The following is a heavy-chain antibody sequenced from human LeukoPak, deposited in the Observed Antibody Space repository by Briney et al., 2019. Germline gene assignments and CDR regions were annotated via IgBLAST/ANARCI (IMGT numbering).Heavy chain of an antibody. D-gene: IGHD3-10*01. CDR1: EFSFSSYW. Sequence: GSLRLSCEGSEFSFSSYWMSWVRQAPGKGLEWVAKIKQDGSEKYYVDSVKGRFTISRDNAKNSMYLLMNSLRVEDTAVYYCVRDVLYYYGAERLFWFDPWGQGTLVTVSS. J-gene: IGHJ5*02. CDR2: IKQDGSEK. CDR3: VRDVLYYYGAERLFWFDP. V-gene: IGHV3-7*01.